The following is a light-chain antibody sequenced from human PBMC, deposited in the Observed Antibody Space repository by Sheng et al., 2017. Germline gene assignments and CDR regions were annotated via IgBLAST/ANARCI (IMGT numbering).Light chain of an antibody. V-gene: IGLV3-25*03. CDR1: LLPKQY. J-gene: IGLJ3*02. CDR2: KGS. Sequence: SYELTQPPSVSVSPGQTARIACSGDLLPKQYTYWYQQKPGQAPVLVMYKGSERPSGIPERFSGSSSGTTVTLTISGVQAEDEADYYCQSADSSTNYKVMFGGGTKLTVL. CDR3: QSADSSTNYKVM.